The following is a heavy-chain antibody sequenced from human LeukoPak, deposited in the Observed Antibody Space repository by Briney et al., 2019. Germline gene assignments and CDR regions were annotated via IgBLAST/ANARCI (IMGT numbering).Heavy chain of an antibody. Sequence: GGSLRLSCAASGFTFSSYAMTWVRQAPGKGLEWVSTISHSDGSTYYADSVEGRFTISRDNSKNTLFLQMNSLRAEDTAVYYCAKGPYSSSWRHHFDIWGQGTMITVSS. J-gene: IGHJ3*02. CDR1: GFTFSSYA. D-gene: IGHD6-13*01. CDR2: ISHSDGST. V-gene: IGHV3-23*01. CDR3: AKGPYSSSWRHHFDI.